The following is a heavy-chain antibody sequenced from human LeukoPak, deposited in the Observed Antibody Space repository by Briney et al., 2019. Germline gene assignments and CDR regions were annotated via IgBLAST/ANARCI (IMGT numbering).Heavy chain of an antibody. J-gene: IGHJ4*02. CDR1: GFTFSSYA. CDR2: ISSDGGST. V-gene: IGHV3-64*01. CDR3: ARDRSGSYTSYYFDY. Sequence: GGSLRLSCAASGFTFSSYAMHWVRQAPGKGLEYVSTISSDGGSTYYANSAKGRFTISSDNSKNTLYLQMGSLRAEDMAVYYCARDRSGSYTSYYFDYWGQGTLVTVSS. D-gene: IGHD1-26*01.